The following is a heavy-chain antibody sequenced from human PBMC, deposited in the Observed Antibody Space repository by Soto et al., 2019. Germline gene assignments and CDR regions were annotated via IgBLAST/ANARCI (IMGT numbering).Heavy chain of an antibody. Sequence: VRLLESGGGSVQPGGSLRLSCSASGFPFNSYAMSWVRQAPGKGLEWVSGISGSGGNTYYADSVKGRYTISRDNSKNTLFLRMNSLRDEDTAVYYCVKREARGSGCPYWGQGTLVTVSS. V-gene: IGHV3-23*01. D-gene: IGHD3-10*01. CDR3: VKREARGSGCPY. J-gene: IGHJ4*02. CDR1: GFPFNSYA. CDR2: ISGSGGNT.